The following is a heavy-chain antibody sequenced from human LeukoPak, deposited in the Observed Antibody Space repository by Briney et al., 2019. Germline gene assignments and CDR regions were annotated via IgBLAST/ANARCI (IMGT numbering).Heavy chain of an antibody. D-gene: IGHD4-17*01. CDR3: ARVRVTTVTMVGSVGPDY. CDR1: GYTFTSYG. CDR2: ISAYKGNT. V-gene: IGHV1-18*01. Sequence: GASVSVSCTASGYTFTSYGISWVRQAPGQGREGMGGISAYKGNTNYAQNLQGRVTMPTDTSTSTAYMELRSLRSDDTAVYYCARVRVTTVTMVGSVGPDYWGQGTLVTVSS. J-gene: IGHJ4*02.